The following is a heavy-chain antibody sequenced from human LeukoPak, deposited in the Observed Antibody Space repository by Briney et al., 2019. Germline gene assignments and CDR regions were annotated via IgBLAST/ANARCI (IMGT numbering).Heavy chain of an antibody. D-gene: IGHD3-22*01. CDR2: FSGSGDST. J-gene: IGHJ4*02. V-gene: IGHV3-23*01. Sequence: QTGGSLRLSCAASGFTFSSYGMSWVRQAPGKGLEWVSTFSGSGDSTYYADSVKGRFTISRDNSKDTLYLQMSSVRVDDTAVYYCARDRGRYYDSRGFYWGYYFDSWGQGILVTVST. CDR3: ARDRGRYYDSRGFYWGYYFDS. CDR1: GFTFSSYG.